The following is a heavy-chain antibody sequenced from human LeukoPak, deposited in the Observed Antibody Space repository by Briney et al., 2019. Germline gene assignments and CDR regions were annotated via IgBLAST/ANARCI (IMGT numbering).Heavy chain of an antibody. Sequence: GGSLRLSCAASGFTVSSNHMSWVRQAPGKGLEWVSVIYSGGSTYYADSVKGRFTISRDNSKNTLYLQMNSLRAEDTAVYYCARDQYSSSWYYFDYWGQGTLVTVSS. CDR2: IYSGGST. CDR1: GFTVSSNH. CDR3: ARDQYSSSWYYFDY. D-gene: IGHD6-13*01. J-gene: IGHJ4*02. V-gene: IGHV3-53*01.